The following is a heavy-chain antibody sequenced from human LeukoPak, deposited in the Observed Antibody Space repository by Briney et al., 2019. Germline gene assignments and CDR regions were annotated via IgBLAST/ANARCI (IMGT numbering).Heavy chain of an antibody. D-gene: IGHD3-22*01. Sequence: GASVKVSCKASGYTFTCYYMHWVRQAPGQGREWMGRINPNSGGTNYAQKFQGRVTMTRDTSINTAYMDLSRLGSDDTAVYYCATDTWGYYDSSNYYRQADYWGQGTLVTVSS. V-gene: IGHV1-2*06. CDR2: INPNSGGT. J-gene: IGHJ4*02. CDR3: ATDTWGYYDSSNYYRQADY. CDR1: GYTFTCYY.